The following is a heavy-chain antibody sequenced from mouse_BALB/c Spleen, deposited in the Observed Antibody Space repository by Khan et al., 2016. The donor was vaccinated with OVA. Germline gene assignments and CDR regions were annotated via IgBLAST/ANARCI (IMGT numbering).Heavy chain of an antibody. Sequence: QVQLQQSGAELARPGASVKLSCKASGYTFTDYYINWVKQRTGQGLEWIGEISPGSGDTYYNEKFKGKATLPADKSSSTAYLQLRSLTSEASAVYFCARRNYFGYTFAYWGQGTLVTVSA. CDR1: GYTFTDYY. J-gene: IGHJ3*01. D-gene: IGHD1-2*01. V-gene: IGHV1-77*01. CDR2: ISPGSGDT. CDR3: ARRNYFGYTFAY.